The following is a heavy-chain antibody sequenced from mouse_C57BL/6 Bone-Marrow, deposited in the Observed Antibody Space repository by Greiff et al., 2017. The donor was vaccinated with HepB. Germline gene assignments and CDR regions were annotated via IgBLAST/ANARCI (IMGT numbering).Heavy chain of an antibody. CDR2: ISNLAYSI. CDR1: GFTFSDYG. V-gene: IGHV5-15*01. D-gene: IGHD1-1*01. Sequence: EVKLMESGGGLVQPGGSLKLSCAASGFTFSDYGMAWVRQAPRKGPEWVAFISNLAYSIYYADTVTGRFTISRENAKNTLYLEMSSLRSEDTAMYYCARHYGSSPFAYWGQGTLVTVSA. CDR3: ARHYGSSPFAY. J-gene: IGHJ3*01.